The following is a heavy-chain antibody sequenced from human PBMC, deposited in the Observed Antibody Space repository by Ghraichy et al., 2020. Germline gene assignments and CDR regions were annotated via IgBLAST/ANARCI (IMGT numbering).Heavy chain of an antibody. V-gene: IGHV4-39*01. CDR1: GGSISSSSYY. Sequence: SETLSLTCTVSGGSISSSSYYWGWIRQPPGKGLEWIGSIYYSGSTYYNPSLKSRVTISVDTSKNQFSLKLSSVTAADTAVYYCARRVVVVVAAFDIWGQGTMVTVSS. J-gene: IGHJ3*02. D-gene: IGHD2-15*01. CDR3: ARRVVVVVAAFDI. CDR2: IYYSGST.